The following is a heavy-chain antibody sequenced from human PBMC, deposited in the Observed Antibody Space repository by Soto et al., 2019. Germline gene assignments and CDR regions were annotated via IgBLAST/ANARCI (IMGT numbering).Heavy chain of an antibody. CDR3: ARDQDYSNYYFDY. J-gene: IGHJ4*02. CDR1: GYTFTSYA. CDR2: INAGNGNT. Sequence: ASVTVSCQAPGYTFTSYAMHWVRQAPGQRLEWRGWINAGNGNTKDSQKFQGRVTITRDTSAITSYIELSRLRSEDTAVFYCARDQDYSNYYFDYWGQGTLVTVPQ. D-gene: IGHD4-4*01. V-gene: IGHV1-3*01.